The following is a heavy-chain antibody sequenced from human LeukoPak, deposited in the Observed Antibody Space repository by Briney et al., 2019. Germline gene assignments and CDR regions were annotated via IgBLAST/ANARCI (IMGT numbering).Heavy chain of an antibody. CDR3: AKGTGSAWYDAFDI. V-gene: IGHV3-23*01. CDR2: TSGDGITT. CDR1: GFTFHNYA. Sequence: GGSLRLSCAASGFTFHNYAIHWVRQAPGKGLEWVSLTSGDGITTYYADSVKGRFTISRDNSKNTLYLQMSSLRAEDTALYYCAKGTGSAWYDAFDIWGQGTMVTVSS. J-gene: IGHJ3*02. D-gene: IGHD6-19*01.